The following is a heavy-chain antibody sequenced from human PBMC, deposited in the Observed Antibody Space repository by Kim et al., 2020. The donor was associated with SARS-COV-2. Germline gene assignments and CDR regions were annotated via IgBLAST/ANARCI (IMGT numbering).Heavy chain of an antibody. Sequence: TEYAATVKGRFTISRDDSRNSVYLQMNSLKTEDTAVYYCTRTYYDLKFDSWGQGTQVTVSP. CDR3: TRTYYDLKFDS. D-gene: IGHD3-22*01. CDR2: T. V-gene: IGHV3-72*01. J-gene: IGHJ4*02.